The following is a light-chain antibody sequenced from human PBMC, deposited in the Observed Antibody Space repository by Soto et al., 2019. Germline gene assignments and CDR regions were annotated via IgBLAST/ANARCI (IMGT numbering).Light chain of an antibody. CDR3: QQYNSYWT. V-gene: IGKV1-39*01. J-gene: IGKJ1*01. Sequence: DIQMSQSPSSLSASVGDIVTITFRASQTISSHLNWYQQKPGKAPNLLVYAASSLQSGVPSRFTGSGSGTDFTLTISSLQPEDFATYYCQQYNSYWTFGQGTKVGIK. CDR2: AAS. CDR1: QTISSH.